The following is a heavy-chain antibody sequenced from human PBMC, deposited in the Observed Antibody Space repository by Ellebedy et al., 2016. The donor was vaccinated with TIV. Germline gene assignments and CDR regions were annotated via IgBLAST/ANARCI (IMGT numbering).Heavy chain of an antibody. CDR2: IIPIFGTA. CDR3: ARASIVVVPAAMNYYYYYGMDV. Sequence: SVKVSXXASGGTFSSYAISWVRQAPGQGPEWMGGIIPIFGTANYAQKFQGRVTITADESTSTAYMELSSLRSEDTAVYYCARASIVVVPAAMNYYYYYGMDVWGQGTTVTVSS. CDR1: GGTFSSYA. V-gene: IGHV1-69*13. D-gene: IGHD2-2*01. J-gene: IGHJ6*02.